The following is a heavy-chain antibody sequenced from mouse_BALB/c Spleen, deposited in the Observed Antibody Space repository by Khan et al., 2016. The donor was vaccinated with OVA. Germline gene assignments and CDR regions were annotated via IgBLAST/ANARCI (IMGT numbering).Heavy chain of an antibody. Sequence: VQLQESGPGLVAPSQSLSITCTISGFSLTNYGVHWVRQPPGKGLEWLVVIWSDGSTSYNSALKSRLTISKDNSKSYVFLKMNSLQTDDTAMYFCARQPYYHYNVMDYWGQGTSVTVSS. D-gene: IGHD2-10*01. J-gene: IGHJ4*01. V-gene: IGHV2-6-1*01. CDR3: ARQPYYHYNVMDY. CDR1: GFSLTNYG. CDR2: IWSDGST.